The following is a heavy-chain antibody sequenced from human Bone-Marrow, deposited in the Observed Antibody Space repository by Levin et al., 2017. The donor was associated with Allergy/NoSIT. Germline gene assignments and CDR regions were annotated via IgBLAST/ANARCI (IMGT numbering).Heavy chain of an antibody. J-gene: IGHJ3*01. Sequence: LSLTCAASGLPVTSNYMNWIRQAPGKGLEWVAVIYSGGSTHYADSVKGRFTISRDNSKNTLYLDMNSLRAEDTAIYYCARDQYCGGGRCFSGGAFGVWGQGTMVSVST. D-gene: IGHD2-15*01. CDR3: ARDQYCGGGRCFSGGAFGV. CDR1: GLPVTSNY. V-gene: IGHV3-53*01. CDR2: IYSGGST.